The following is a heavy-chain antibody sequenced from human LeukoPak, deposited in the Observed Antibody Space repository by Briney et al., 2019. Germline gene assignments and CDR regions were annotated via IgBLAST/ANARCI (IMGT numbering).Heavy chain of an antibody. CDR1: GYTFTSYG. J-gene: IGHJ3*02. CDR3: VICYSVVGAFDI. CDR2: ISAYNGNT. Sequence: ASVTVSCKASGYTFTSYGISWVRQAPGQGREWMGWISAYNGNTNYAQKFQGRVTMTTDTSTGTAYMELRSLRSDNTAVYYCVICYSVVGAFDIWGQGTMVTVSS. V-gene: IGHV1-18*01. D-gene: IGHD2-21*01.